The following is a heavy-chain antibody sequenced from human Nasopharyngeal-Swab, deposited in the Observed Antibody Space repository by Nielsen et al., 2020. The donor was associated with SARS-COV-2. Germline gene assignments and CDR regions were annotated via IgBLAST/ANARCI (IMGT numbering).Heavy chain of an antibody. D-gene: IGHD3-22*01. J-gene: IGHJ3*02. V-gene: IGHV3-23*01. CDR1: GFTFSGYA. CDR3: AKDILPGRYDRTYDAFDI. Sequence: GESLQISCAASGFTFSGYAMSWVRQAPGKGLEWVSAISGSGGSTYYADSVKGRFTISRDNSKNTLYLQMNSLRAEDTAVYYCAKDILPGRYDRTYDAFDIWGQGTMVTVSS. CDR2: ISGSGGST.